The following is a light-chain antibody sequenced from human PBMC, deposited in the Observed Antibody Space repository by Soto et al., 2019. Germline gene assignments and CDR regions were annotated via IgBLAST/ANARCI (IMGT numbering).Light chain of an antibody. J-gene: IGKJ1*01. CDR1: QSISSNY. CDR2: DAS. Sequence: EIVLTQSPGTLSLSPGERATLSCRASQSISSNYVAWYQQKPGQAPRLLIYDASTRATGIPTRYSGSGSGTDFTLTISRLEPEDFALFYCQQYCDSPTFGQGTKVDIK. V-gene: IGKV3-20*01. CDR3: QQYCDSPT.